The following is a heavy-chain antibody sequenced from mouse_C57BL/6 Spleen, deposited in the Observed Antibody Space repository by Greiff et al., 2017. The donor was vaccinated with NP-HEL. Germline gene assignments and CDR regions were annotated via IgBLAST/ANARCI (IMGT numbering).Heavy chain of an antibody. D-gene: IGHD1-1*01. J-gene: IGHJ2*01. V-gene: IGHV1-64*01. CDR2: IHPNSGST. CDR3: ARPHYYGSSSYYFDY. Sequence: VQLQQPGAELVKPGASVKLSCKASGYTFTSYWMHWVKQRPGQGLEWIGMIHPNSGSTNYNEKFKSKATLTVDKSSSTAYMQLSSLTSEDSAVYYCARPHYYGSSSYYFDYWGQGTTLTVSS. CDR1: GYTFTSYW.